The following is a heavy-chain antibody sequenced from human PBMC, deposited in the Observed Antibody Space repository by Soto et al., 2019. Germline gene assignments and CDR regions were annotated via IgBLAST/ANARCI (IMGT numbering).Heavy chain of an antibody. J-gene: IGHJ4*02. CDR1: VFTFSRYS. CDR2: ISSSSSYI. CDR3: AREMISDY. Sequence: WWSLRLSCSASVFTFSRYSMNWVRQAPGKGLEWVSSISSSSSYIYYADSVKGRFTISRDNAKNSLYLQMNSLRAEDTAVYYCAREMISDYWGQGTLVTVSS. V-gene: IGHV3-21*01. D-gene: IGHD3-16*01.